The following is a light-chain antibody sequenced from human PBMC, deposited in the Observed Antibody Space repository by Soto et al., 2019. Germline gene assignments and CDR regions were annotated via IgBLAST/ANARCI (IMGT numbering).Light chain of an antibody. V-gene: IGKV1-5*01. CDR1: QSISSW. CDR3: QQYNSYLFT. J-gene: IGKJ3*01. CDR2: DAS. Sequence: DIKMTQSPSTLSASVGDRVTITCRASQSISSWLAWYQQKPGKAPKLLIYDASSLESGVPSRFSGSGSGTEFTLTISSLQPDDFATYYCQQYNSYLFTFGPGTKVDI.